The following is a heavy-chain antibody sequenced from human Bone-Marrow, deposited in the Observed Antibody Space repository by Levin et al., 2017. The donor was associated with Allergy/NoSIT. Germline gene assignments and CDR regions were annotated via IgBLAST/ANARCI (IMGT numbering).Heavy chain of an antibody. D-gene: IGHD4-17*01. CDR2: ISVSGSV. V-gene: IGHV3-53*01. J-gene: IGHJ4*02. CDR1: GFTVSRMY. CDR3: ARAGASGDYEFDY. Sequence: SCAASGFTVSRMYMSWVRQAPGKGLEWVSFISVSGSVYYADSVKGRFNISRDNSKNTLFLQMNSLRVEDTAVYYCARAGASGDYEFDYWGQGTLVTVSS.